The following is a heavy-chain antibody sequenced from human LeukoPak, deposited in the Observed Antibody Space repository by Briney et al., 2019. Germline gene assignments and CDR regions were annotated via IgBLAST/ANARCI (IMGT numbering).Heavy chain of an antibody. CDR3: ARHLIVGATEGAFDI. CDR1: GVTVSSNC. CDR2: IYIDGST. D-gene: IGHD1-26*01. Sequence: PGGSLRLSCAASGVTVSSNCMSWVRQAPGKGLGWVSVIYIDGSTYYADSVKGRFNISRDNSKNTLYLQMNSLRAEDTAVYYCARHLIVGATEGAFDIWGQGTMVTVSS. J-gene: IGHJ3*02. V-gene: IGHV3-66*02.